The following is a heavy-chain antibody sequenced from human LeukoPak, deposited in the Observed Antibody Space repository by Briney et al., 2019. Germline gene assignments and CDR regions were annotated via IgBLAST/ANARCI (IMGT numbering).Heavy chain of an antibody. V-gene: IGHV4-61*02. D-gene: IGHD6-13*01. CDR1: GGSISSGSYY. Sequence: PSQTLSLTCTVSGGSISSGSYYWSWIRQPAGKGLEWIGRIYTSGSTNYNPSLKSRVTISVDTSKNQFSLKLSSVTAADTAVYYCARASGSGWYGTFYYYYGMDVWGQGTTVTVSS. CDR3: ARASGSGWYGTFYYYYGMDV. CDR2: IYTSGST. J-gene: IGHJ6*02.